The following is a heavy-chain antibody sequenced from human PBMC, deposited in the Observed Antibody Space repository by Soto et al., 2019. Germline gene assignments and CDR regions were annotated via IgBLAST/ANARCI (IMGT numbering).Heavy chain of an antibody. J-gene: IGHJ4*02. CDR2: IYYSGST. V-gene: IGHV4-39*02. CDR3: ARDLREHIVATIDGYYFDY. CDR1: GGSISSSSYY. Sequence: SETLSLTCTASGGSISSSSYYWGWIRQPPGKGLEWIGSIYYSGSTYYNPSLKSRVTISVDTSKNQFSLKLSSVTAADTAVYYCARDLREHIVATIDGYYFDYWGQGTLVTVSS. D-gene: IGHD5-12*01.